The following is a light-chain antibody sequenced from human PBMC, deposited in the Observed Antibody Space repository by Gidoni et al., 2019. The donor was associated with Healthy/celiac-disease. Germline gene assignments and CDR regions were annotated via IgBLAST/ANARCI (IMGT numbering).Light chain of an antibody. V-gene: IGKV3-11*01. CDR2: DAS. Sequence: EIVLTQSPATLSLSPGERATLSCRASQSVSRYLAWYQQNHGQAPRLRIFDASNRATGIPARFSGSGSGTDFTLTISSLEPEDFAVYYCQQRSNWPPEGLTFGGGTKVEIK. CDR1: QSVSRY. CDR3: QQRSNWPPEGLT. J-gene: IGKJ4*01.